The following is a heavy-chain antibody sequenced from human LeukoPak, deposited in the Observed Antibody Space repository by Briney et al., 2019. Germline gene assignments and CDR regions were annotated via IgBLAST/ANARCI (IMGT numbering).Heavy chain of an antibody. Sequence: SGPTLVKPTQTLTLTCTFSGFSLSTSGVGVGWIRQPPGKALEWLAHIYWDDDKCYSPSLKSRLTITKDTSKNQVVLTMTNMDPVDTATYFCAHSMALRYFDWLPSSYYFDYWGQGTLVTVSS. V-gene: IGHV2-5*02. CDR1: GFSLSTSGVG. CDR2: IYWDDDK. CDR3: AHSMALRYFDWLPSSYYFDY. D-gene: IGHD3-9*01. J-gene: IGHJ4*02.